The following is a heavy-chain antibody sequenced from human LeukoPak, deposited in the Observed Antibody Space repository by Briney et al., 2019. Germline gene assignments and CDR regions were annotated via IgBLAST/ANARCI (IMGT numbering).Heavy chain of an antibody. D-gene: IGHD3-22*01. J-gene: IGHJ4*02. Sequence: GGSLRLSCAASGFTFRTHGMHWVRQAPGKGLEWVAFIQYDTSNKYYADSVKGRFTISRDNAKNSLYLQLNSLRAEDTAVYYCARADVGYYDSSGYSPNWGQGTLVTVSS. CDR1: GFTFRTHG. CDR3: ARADVGYYDSSGYSPN. CDR2: IQYDTSNK. V-gene: IGHV3-30*02.